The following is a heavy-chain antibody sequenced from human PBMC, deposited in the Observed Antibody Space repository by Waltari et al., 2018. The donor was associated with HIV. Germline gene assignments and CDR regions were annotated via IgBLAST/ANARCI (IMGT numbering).Heavy chain of an antibody. CDR1: GFFFGSYG. Sequence: QVQLVEAGGGVVQPGRSLRLSCTASGFFFGSYGMHWVGQVPGKGLEWVAVVWYDGNKKYYADSVKGRFTISRDNSKNTLYLQMNNLRVEDTAVYYCARTPYDTSGYCFDYWGQGTLVTVSS. D-gene: IGHD3-22*01. J-gene: IGHJ4*02. V-gene: IGHV3-33*01. CDR2: VWYDGNKK. CDR3: ARTPYDTSGYCFDY.